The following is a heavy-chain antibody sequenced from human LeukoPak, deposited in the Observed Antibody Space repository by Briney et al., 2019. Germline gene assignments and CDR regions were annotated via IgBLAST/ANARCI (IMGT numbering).Heavy chain of an antibody. V-gene: IGHV4-38-2*02. D-gene: IGHD2-2*01. CDR3: ATLAGYCSSTSCPYYYYYMDV. CDR2: INHSGST. J-gene: IGHJ6*03. CDR1: GYSISSGYY. Sequence: SETLSLTCTVSGYSISSGYYWSWIRQPPGKGLEWIGEINHSGSTNYNPSLKSRVTISVDTSKNQFSLKLSSVTAADTAVYYCATLAGYCSSTSCPYYYYYMDVWGKGTTVTVSS.